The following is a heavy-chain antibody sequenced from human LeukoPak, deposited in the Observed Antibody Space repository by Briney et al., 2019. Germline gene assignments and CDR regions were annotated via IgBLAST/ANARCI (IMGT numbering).Heavy chain of an antibody. CDR2: MSYSGNT. Sequence: SETLSLTCTVSGASISSQFWSWVRQPPGKRPEYIGYMSYSGNTNYNPSLKSRVTISLDTSKDQFSLKLSSLTAADTAVYYCARFSSGSNWFDAWGQGTLVTVSS. V-gene: IGHV4-59*11. J-gene: IGHJ5*02. CDR3: ARFSSGSNWFDA. CDR1: GASISSQF.